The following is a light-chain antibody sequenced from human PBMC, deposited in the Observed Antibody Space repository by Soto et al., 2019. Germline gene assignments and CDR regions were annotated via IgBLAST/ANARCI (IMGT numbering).Light chain of an antibody. CDR3: QLFST. V-gene: IGKV1-5*01. CDR2: DAS. J-gene: IGKJ4*01. CDR1: QSISSW. Sequence: DIQMTQSPSTLSASVGDRVTITCRASQSISSWLAWYQQKPGKAPKLLIYDASSLESGVPSRFSGSGSGTEFTLTISSLQPDDFATYYCQLFSTFGGGTKVEIK.